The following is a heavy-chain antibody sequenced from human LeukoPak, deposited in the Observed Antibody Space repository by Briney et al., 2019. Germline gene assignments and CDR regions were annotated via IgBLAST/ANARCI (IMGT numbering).Heavy chain of an antibody. CDR2: IYHSGST. CDR1: GGSISSGGYY. J-gene: IGHJ4*02. Sequence: SETLSLTCTVSGGSISSGGYYWSWIRQPPGKGLEWIGYIYHSGSTYYNPSLKSRVTISVDRSKNQFSLKLSSVTAADTAVYYCAREGIRFLDRRGFDYWGQGTLVTVSS. CDR3: AREGIRFLDRRGFDY. D-gene: IGHD3-3*01. V-gene: IGHV4-30-2*01.